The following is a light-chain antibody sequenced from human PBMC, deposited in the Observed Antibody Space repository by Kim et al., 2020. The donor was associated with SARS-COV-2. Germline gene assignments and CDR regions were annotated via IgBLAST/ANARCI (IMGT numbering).Light chain of an antibody. V-gene: IGKV3-20*01. CDR1: QSVSNNY. J-gene: IGKJ1*01. Sequence: EIVLTQSPGTLSLSPGERATLSCRASQSVSNNYLAWYQQKPGQTPRLLIYGASSRATGIPDRFSGSGSGTDFTLTISRLEPEDFAMYYCQHHDGSPTFGQGTKVDIK. CDR3: QHHDGSPT. CDR2: GAS.